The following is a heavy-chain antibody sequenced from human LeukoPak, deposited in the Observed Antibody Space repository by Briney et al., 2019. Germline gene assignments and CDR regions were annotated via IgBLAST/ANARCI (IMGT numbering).Heavy chain of an antibody. Sequence: GGSLRLSCAASGFTVSSNYMNWVRQAPGKGLEWVSFISSSGTYIYYEDSVKGRFTISRASAKNSVYLQMNSLSVEDTAVYYCARGGHCSSDTCSLDHWGQGTLVTVSS. CDR1: GFTVSSNY. CDR2: ISSSGTYI. V-gene: IGHV3-21*06. CDR3: ARGGHCSSDTCSLDH. J-gene: IGHJ4*02. D-gene: IGHD2-2*01.